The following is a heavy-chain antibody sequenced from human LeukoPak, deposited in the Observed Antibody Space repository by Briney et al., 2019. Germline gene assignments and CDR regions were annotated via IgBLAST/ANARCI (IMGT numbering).Heavy chain of an antibody. CDR3: ARDPSSSWIRGDFDY. D-gene: IGHD6-13*01. V-gene: IGHV1-18*01. Sequence: ASVKVSCTASGYTFTSYGISWVRQAPGQGLEWMGWISAYNGNTNYAQKLQGRVTMTTDTSTSTAYMELRSLRSDDTAVYYCARDPSSSWIRGDFDYWGQGTLVTVSS. J-gene: IGHJ4*02. CDR1: GYTFTSYG. CDR2: ISAYNGNT.